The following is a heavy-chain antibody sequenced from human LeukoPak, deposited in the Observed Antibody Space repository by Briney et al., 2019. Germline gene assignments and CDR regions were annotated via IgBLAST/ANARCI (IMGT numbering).Heavy chain of an antibody. CDR2: IYYSGNT. CDR1: GGSLSSYY. V-gene: IGHV4-59*08. D-gene: IGHD6-13*01. CDR3: ARRARATAGGGYFDY. Sequence: SETLSLTCSVSGGSLSSYYWTWIRQPPGKGLEWIGYIYYSGNTNYNPSLKSRVTISQDTSRNQFSLKLSSVTAADTAVYYCARRARATAGGGYFDYWGRGTRVSVSS. J-gene: IGHJ4*02.